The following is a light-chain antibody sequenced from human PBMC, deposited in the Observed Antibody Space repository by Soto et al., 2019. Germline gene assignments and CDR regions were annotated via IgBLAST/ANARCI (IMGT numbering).Light chain of an antibody. CDR3: QQYTNRLPYT. J-gene: IGKJ2*01. CDR1: QSISSN. Sequence: EIVMTQSPATLSVSPGERATLSCRASQSISSNLAWYQHKPGQAPRLLIYAASTRATGVPARFSGSWSGTEFTLTINSLQSEDFAVYYCQQYTNRLPYTFGQGTKVEIK. V-gene: IGKV3-15*01. CDR2: AAS.